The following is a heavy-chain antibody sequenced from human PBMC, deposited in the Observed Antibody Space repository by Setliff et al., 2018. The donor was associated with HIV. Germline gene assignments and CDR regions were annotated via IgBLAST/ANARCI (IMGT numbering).Heavy chain of an antibody. CDR1: GGSISSSIYY. J-gene: IGHJ6*03. D-gene: IGHD3-10*01. CDR3: ARDGPLEGSYRYYYYYMDV. CDR2: IYYSGST. V-gene: IGHV4-39*07. Sequence: SETLSLTCTVSGGSISSSIYYWGWIRQPPGKGLEWIGFIYYSGSTYYYGGSTNYNPSLKSRVTISVDTSKNQFSLKLSSVTAADTAVYYCARDGPLEGSYRYYYYYMDVWGKGTTVTV.